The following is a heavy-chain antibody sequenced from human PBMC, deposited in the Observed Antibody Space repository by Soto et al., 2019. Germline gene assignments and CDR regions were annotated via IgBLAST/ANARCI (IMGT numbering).Heavy chain of an antibody. CDR1: GFTFSSYG. D-gene: IGHD3-22*01. V-gene: IGHV3-33*01. CDR2: IWYDGSNK. J-gene: IGHJ4*02. Sequence: GGSLRLSCAASGFTFSSYGMHWVRQAPGKGLEWVAVIWYDGSNKYYADSVKGRFTISRDNSKNTLYLQMNSLRAEDTAVYYCATLPNLYYYDSSGYYDGTFDYWGQGTLVTVSS. CDR3: ATLPNLYYYDSSGYYDGTFDY.